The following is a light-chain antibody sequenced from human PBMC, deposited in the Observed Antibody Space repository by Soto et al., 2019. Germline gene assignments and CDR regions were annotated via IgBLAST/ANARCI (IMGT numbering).Light chain of an antibody. CDR3: QQFHSFPWT. Sequence: DIQMTQSPSTPSASVGDRVTITCRASQTIHSFLAWYQQKAGKAPKLLIYDASNLESGVPSRFSGSGSGTEFTLTVSSLQPDDFATFYCQQFHSFPWTFGQGTKVDIK. J-gene: IGKJ1*01. V-gene: IGKV1-5*01. CDR1: QTIHSF. CDR2: DAS.